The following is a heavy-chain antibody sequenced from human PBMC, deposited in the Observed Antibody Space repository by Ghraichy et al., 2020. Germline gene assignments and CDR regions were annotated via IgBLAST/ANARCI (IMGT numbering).Heavy chain of an antibody. J-gene: IGHJ4*02. CDR2: IEQNGAEK. D-gene: IGHD6-6*01. Sequence: LSLTCAASGFTFSHYWMSWVRQAPGKGLEWVGNIEQNGAEKYYVDSVKGRFTISRDNAKSSLYLQMNSLRVEDTAIYYCAKTIAALYDWGQGTLVTVSS. CDR1: GFTFSHYW. CDR3: AKTIAALYD. V-gene: IGHV3-7*03.